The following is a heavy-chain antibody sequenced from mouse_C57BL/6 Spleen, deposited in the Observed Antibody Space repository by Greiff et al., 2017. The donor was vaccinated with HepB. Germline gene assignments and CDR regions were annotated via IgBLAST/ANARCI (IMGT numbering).Heavy chain of an antibody. Sequence: QVQLKESGAELARPGASVKLSCKASGYTFTSYGISWVKQRTGQGLEWIGEIYPRSGYTYYNEKFKGKATVTADKSSSTAYMELRSLTSEDSAVYFCARWISYGGIDYWGQGTTLTVSS. CDR2: IYPRSGYT. CDR1: GYTFTSYG. V-gene: IGHV1-81*01. CDR3: ARWISYGGIDY. J-gene: IGHJ2*01. D-gene: IGHD1-1*01.